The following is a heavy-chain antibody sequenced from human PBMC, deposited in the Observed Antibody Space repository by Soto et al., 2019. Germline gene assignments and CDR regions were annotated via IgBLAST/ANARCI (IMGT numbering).Heavy chain of an antibody. CDR2: ISAHNDNT. Sequence: QVHLVQSGAEVRKPGASVKVSCKGSGYTFTSYGIAWVRQAPGQGLEWMGWISAHNDNTNYAQKVQGRVTVTRDTSTSTAFMELRHLGSDDTAVYYCARGRYGDYWGQGAVVTVSS. D-gene: IGHD1-1*01. V-gene: IGHV1-18*01. J-gene: IGHJ4*02. CDR3: ARGRYGDY. CDR1: GYTFTSYG.